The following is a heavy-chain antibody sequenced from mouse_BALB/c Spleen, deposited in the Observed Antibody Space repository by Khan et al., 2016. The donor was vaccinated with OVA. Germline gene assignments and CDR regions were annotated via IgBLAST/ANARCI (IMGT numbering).Heavy chain of an antibody. CDR2: INSNGGST. CDR3: ARKARTRN. Sequence: EVELVESGGGLVQPGGSLKLSCAASGFTFSSYGVSWVRQPPDKRLELVATINSNGGSTYYPDSVKGRFTIYRDNAKNSLYLQMSSLKSEDTARYYCARKARTRNWGQGTTLTVSS. J-gene: IGHJ2*01. V-gene: IGHV5-6-3*01. CDR1: GFTFSSYG.